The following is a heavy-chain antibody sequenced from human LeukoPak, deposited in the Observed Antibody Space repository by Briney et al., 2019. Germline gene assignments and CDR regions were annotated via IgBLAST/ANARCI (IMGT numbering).Heavy chain of an antibody. CDR2: INSDGSST. D-gene: IGHD5-12*01. Sequence: GGSLRLSCAASGFTFSSYWMHWVRQAPGKGLVWVSRINSDGSSTSYADSVKGRFTISRDNAKNTLYLQMNSLRAEDTAVYYCARVYSGYDYPPYYYYYYKDVWGKGTTVTVSS. CDR1: GFTFSSYW. J-gene: IGHJ6*03. CDR3: ARVYSGYDYPPYYYYYYKDV. V-gene: IGHV3-74*01.